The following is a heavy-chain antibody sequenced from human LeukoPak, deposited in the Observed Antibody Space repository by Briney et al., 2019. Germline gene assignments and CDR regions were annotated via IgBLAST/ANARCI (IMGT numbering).Heavy chain of an antibody. J-gene: IGHJ4*02. D-gene: IGHD6-13*01. Sequence: GGSLRLSCAASGFTFSIYAMSWVRQAPGKGLEWVSAISGSGGSSKYYADSVKGRFTIFRDNSKNTLYLQMNSLRAEDTAIYYCANSAAVGTFYWGQGTLVTVSS. CDR3: ANSAAVGTFY. V-gene: IGHV3-23*01. CDR2: ISGSGGSSK. CDR1: GFTFSIYA.